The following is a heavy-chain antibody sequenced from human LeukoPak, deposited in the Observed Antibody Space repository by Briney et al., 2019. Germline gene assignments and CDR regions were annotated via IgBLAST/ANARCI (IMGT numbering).Heavy chain of an antibody. Sequence: GESLRISCKGSGYSFTSYWIGWVRQMPGKGLEWVSSISSSSSYIYYADSVKGRFTISRDNAKNSLYLQMNSLRPEDTALYYCAKDMGYSSAWRYFNYWGQGTLVTVSS. CDR3: AKDMGYSSAWRYFNY. CDR2: ISSSSSYI. D-gene: IGHD6-19*01. V-gene: IGHV3-21*04. CDR1: GYSFTSYW. J-gene: IGHJ4*02.